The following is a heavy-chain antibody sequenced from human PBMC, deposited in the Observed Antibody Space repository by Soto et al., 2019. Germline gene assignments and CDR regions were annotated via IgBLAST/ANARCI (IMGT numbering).Heavy chain of an antibody. V-gene: IGHV5-51*01. CDR2: IYPGDSDT. Sequence: HGESLKISCKGSGYSFTNYWIGWVRQMPGKGLEWMGIIYPGDSDTRYSPSFQGQVTISADKSITTAYLQWSSLKASDTAMYYCARPSSGYYYGMDVWGQGTTVPVSS. J-gene: IGHJ6*02. CDR1: GYSFTNYW. D-gene: IGHD3-22*01. CDR3: ARPSSGYYYGMDV.